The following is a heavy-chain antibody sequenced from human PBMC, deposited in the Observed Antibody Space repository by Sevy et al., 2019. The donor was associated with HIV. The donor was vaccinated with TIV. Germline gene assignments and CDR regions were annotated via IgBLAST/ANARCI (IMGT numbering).Heavy chain of an antibody. CDR1: GFTFSNAW. Sequence: GGSLRLSCAASGFTFSNAWMSWVRQAPGKGLEWVGRIKSKTDGGTTDYAAPVKGRFTISRDDSKNTLYLQMNSLKTEDTAVYYCTTDRFHYYGSGSYYNSVDYWGHGTLVTVSS. CDR2: IKSKTDGGTT. V-gene: IGHV3-15*01. CDR3: TTDRFHYYGSGSYYNSVDY. D-gene: IGHD3-10*01. J-gene: IGHJ4*01.